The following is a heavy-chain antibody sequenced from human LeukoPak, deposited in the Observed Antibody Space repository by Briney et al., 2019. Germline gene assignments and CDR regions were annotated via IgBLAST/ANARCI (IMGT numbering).Heavy chain of an antibody. J-gene: IGHJ6*03. CDR3: ARVPYYYYYMDV. Sequence: GGSLRLSCAASGFTFSNAWMSWVRQAPGKGLEWVSSISSSSSYIYYADSVKGRFTISRDNAKNSLYLQMNSLRAEDTAVYYCARVPYYYYYMDVWGKGTTVTVSS. V-gene: IGHV3-21*01. CDR2: ISSSSSYI. CDR1: GFTFSNAW.